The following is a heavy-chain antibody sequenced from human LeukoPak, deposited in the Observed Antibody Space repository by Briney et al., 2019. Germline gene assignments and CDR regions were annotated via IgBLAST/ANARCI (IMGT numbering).Heavy chain of an antibody. Sequence: PSETLSLTCTVSGGSISSSSYYWGWTRQPPGKGLEWIGSIYYSGSTYYNPSLKSRVTISVDTSKNQFSLKLSSVTAADTAVYYCARDRVGAESPIDYWGQGTPVTVSS. D-gene: IGHD1-26*01. CDR2: IYYSGST. V-gene: IGHV4-39*07. CDR3: ARDRVGAESPIDY. CDR1: GGSISSSSYY. J-gene: IGHJ4*02.